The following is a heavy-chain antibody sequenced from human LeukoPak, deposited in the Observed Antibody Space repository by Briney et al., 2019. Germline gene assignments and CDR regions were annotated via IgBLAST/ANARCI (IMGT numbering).Heavy chain of an antibody. D-gene: IGHD1-14*01. CDR3: AKDFGRNLGGPGS. V-gene: IGHV3-23*01. J-gene: IGHJ5*02. CDR1: GFTFITYT. CDR2: ISGHGGP. Sequence: GGSLRLSCAASGFTFITYTMAWVRQAPGGGLEWVSGISGHGGPYYADSVRGRFAISRDNSKSTLYLQMNSLRAEDTAVYYCAKDFGRNLGGPGSWGRGTLVIVSS.